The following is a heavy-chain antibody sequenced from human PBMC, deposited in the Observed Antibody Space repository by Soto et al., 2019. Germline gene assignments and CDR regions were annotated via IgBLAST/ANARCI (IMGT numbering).Heavy chain of an antibody. CDR1: GGTFRRFA. Sequence: SVTVSCKASGGTFRRFAFSWVRQAPGDGLEWVGGTTPLFGTTNYAEELQGRVTFTADESSSTFHMELSSLTSADSAVYFCVKENDPAYAFWGQGTLVTVSS. J-gene: IGHJ1*01. D-gene: IGHD1-1*01. CDR2: TTPLFGTT. V-gene: IGHV1-69*13. CDR3: VKENDPAYAF.